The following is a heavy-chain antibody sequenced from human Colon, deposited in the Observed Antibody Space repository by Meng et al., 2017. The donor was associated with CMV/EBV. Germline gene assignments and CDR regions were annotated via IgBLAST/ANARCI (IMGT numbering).Heavy chain of an antibody. D-gene: IGHD1-26*01. CDR1: GDSVSSNSAA. CDR2: TYYRSKWYN. J-gene: IGHJ4*02. V-gene: IGHV6-1*01. Sequence: QVQLQQSGPGLVXXXXXLSLTRXXSGDSVSSNSAAWNWIRQSPSRGLEWLGRTYYRSKWYNDYAVSVKSRITINPDTSKNQFSLQLNSVTPEDTAVYYCARVAVGISSFDYWGQGTLVTVSS. CDR3: ARVAVGISSFDY.